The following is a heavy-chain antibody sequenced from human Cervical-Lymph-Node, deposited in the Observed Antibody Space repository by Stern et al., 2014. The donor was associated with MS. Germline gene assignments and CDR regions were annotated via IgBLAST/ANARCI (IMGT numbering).Heavy chain of an antibody. J-gene: IGHJ1*01. D-gene: IGHD4-23*01. CDR1: GFTFSSYG. CDR3: AREGGNPAKYFQH. CDR2: IRYDGSNK. V-gene: IGHV3-33*01. Sequence: QVQLVESGGGVVQPGRSLKLSCAASGFTFSSYGMHCVRQAPGKGLEWVAVIRYDGSNKYYADSVKGRFTISRDNSKSTLYLQMNSLRAEDTAVYYCAREGGNPAKYFQHWGQGTLVTVSS.